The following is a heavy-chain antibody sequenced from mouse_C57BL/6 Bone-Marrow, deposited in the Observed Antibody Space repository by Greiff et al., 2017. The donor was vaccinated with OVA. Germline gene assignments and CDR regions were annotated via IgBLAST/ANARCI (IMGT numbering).Heavy chain of an antibody. V-gene: IGHV2-5*01. J-gene: IGHJ1*03. D-gene: IGHD4-1*01. CDR1: GFSLTSYG. Sequence: QVQLQQSGPGLVQPSQSLSITCTVSGFSLTSYGVHWVRQSPGKGLEWLGVIWRGGGTDYNAAFMSRLSITKDNSKSQVFFKMNSLQADDTAIYYCAVGYWDVNWYFDVWGTGTTVTVSS. CDR2: IWRGGGT. CDR3: AVGYWDVNWYFDV.